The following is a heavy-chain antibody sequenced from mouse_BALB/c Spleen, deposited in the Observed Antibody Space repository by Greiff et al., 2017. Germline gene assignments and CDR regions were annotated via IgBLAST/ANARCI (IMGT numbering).Heavy chain of an antibody. CDR3: ARSDGSSYAMDY. D-gene: IGHD1-1*01. CDR2: INPDSSTI. Sequence: EVKLMESGGGLVQPGGSLKLSCAASGFDFSRYWMSWVRQAPGKGLEWIGEINPDSSTINYTPSLKDKFIISRDNAKNTLYLQMSKVRSEDTALYYCARSDGSSYAMDYWGQGTSVTVSS. J-gene: IGHJ4*01. V-gene: IGHV4-1*02. CDR1: GFDFSRYW.